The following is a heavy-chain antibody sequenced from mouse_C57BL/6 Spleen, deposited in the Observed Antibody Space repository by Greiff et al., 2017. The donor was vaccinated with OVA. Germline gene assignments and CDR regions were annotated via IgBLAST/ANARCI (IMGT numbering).Heavy chain of an antibody. J-gene: IGHJ1*03. Sequence: EVMLVESGGGLVKPGGSLKLSCAASGFTFSDYGMHWVRQAPEKGLEWVAYISSGSSTLYYADTVKGRFTISRDNAKNTLFLQMTSLGSEDTAMYYCARGSNYVGYCDVWGTGTTVTVSS. D-gene: IGHD2-5*01. CDR1: GFTFSDYG. CDR2: ISSGSSTL. V-gene: IGHV5-17*01. CDR3: ARGSNYVGYCDV.